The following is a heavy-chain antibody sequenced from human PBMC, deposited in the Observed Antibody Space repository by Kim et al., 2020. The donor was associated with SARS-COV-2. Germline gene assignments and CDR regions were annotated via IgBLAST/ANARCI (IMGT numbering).Heavy chain of an antibody. CDR2: IYYSGST. Sequence: SETLSLTCTVSGGSISSSSYYWGWIRQPPGKGLEWIGSIYYSGSTYYNPSLKSRVTISVDTSKNQFSLKLSSVTAADTAVYYCARKDTDWIQIDYWGQGTLVTVSS. CDR3: ARKDTDWIQIDY. D-gene: IGHD5-18*01. V-gene: IGHV4-39*07. J-gene: IGHJ4*02. CDR1: GGSISSSSYY.